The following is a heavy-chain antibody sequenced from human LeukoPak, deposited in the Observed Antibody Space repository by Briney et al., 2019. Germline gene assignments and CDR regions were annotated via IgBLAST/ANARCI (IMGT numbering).Heavy chain of an antibody. Sequence: SVKVSCKASGGTYSSYGISWVRQAPGQGLEWMGRIIPMISITKYAQKFQGRVTIIADKTTSTAHMELSSLRSEDTAVYYCARDIATSSGLSYYFDYWGQGTLVTVSS. CDR2: IIPMISIT. D-gene: IGHD3-22*01. J-gene: IGHJ4*02. V-gene: IGHV1-69*04. CDR1: GGTYSSYG. CDR3: ARDIATSSGLSYYFDY.